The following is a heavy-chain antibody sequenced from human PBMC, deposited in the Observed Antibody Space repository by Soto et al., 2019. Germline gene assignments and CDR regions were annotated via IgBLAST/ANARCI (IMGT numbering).Heavy chain of an antibody. Sequence: SETLSLTCIVSGESISSSSYYWGWIRQPPGKGLEWIGSIYYSGRTYYNPSFKSRVTISIDTSKNQFSLKLSSVTATDTAVYYCARQRTTVVTQAYFDHWGRGALVPVSS. CDR3: ARQRTTVVTQAYFDH. V-gene: IGHV4-39*01. D-gene: IGHD2-21*02. J-gene: IGHJ4*02. CDR2: IYYSGRT. CDR1: GESISSSSYY.